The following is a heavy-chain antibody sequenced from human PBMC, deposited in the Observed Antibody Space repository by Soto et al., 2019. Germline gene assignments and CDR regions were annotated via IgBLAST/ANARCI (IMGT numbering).Heavy chain of an antibody. J-gene: IGHJ4*02. V-gene: IGHV1-46*03. D-gene: IGHD6-25*01. CDR2: INPNGGST. Sequence: ASVKVSCKASGYTFTRYYIHWVRQAPGQGLEWMGIINPNGGSTSYTQKFQGRVTMTRDTSTSTVYMELSSLRSEDTAMYSCARGGEGSGCSDAQYWGQGSLVTV. CDR3: ARGGEGSGCSDAQY. CDR1: GYTFTRYY.